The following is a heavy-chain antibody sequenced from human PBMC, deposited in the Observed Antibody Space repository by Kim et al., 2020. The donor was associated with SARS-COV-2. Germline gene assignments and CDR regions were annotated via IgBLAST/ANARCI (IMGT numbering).Heavy chain of an antibody. CDR2: ISSSSSYI. Sequence: GGSLRLSCAASGFTFSSYSMNWVRQAPGKGLEWVSSISSSSSYIYYADSVKGRFTISRDNAKNSLYLQMNSLRAEDTAVYYCARDLPPYSYGYIGDAFDIWGQGTMVTVSS. J-gene: IGHJ3*02. CDR3: ARDLPPYSYGYIGDAFDI. D-gene: IGHD5-18*01. CDR1: GFTFSSYS. V-gene: IGHV3-21*01.